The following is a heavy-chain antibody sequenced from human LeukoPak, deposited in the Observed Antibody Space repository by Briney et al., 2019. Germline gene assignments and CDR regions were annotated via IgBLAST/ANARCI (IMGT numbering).Heavy chain of an antibody. Sequence: GESLKISCEGSGYFFNSYWIAWVRQMPGKGLEWMGIIYPGDSDTRYSPSFQGQVTISADKSISTAYLQWSSLKASDTAMYYCAIGSVTSGSFDYWGQGTLVTVSS. CDR2: IYPGDSDT. J-gene: IGHJ4*02. V-gene: IGHV5-51*01. D-gene: IGHD1-1*01. CDR3: AIGSVTSGSFDY. CDR1: GYFFNSYW.